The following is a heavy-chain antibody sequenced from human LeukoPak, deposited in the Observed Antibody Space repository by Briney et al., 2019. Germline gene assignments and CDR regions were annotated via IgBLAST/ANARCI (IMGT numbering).Heavy chain of an antibody. D-gene: IGHD2-15*01. V-gene: IGHV1-2*02. Sequence: GASVKVSCKASGYTFTGYYMHWVRQAPGQGLEWMGWINPNSGGTNYAQKFQGRVTMTRDTSISTAYMELSRPRSDDTAVYYCARGGVVVVAASDYWGQGTLVTVSS. CDR2: INPNSGGT. J-gene: IGHJ4*02. CDR1: GYTFTGYY. CDR3: ARGGVVVVAASDY.